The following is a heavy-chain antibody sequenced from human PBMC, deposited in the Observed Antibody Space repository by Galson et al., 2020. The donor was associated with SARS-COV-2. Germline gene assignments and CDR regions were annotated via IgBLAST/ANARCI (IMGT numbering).Heavy chain of an antibody. V-gene: IGHV2-70*11. D-gene: IGHD6-19*01. CDR2: IDWDDDR. CDR3: ARIDSSGCRGNY. Sequence: ESGPTLVKPTQTLTLTGTFTGFSLSTSGMCVNWIRQPPGKALEWLARIDWDDDRYYSTSLKTRLNISKDTSKNQVVLTMTNMDPVDTATYYCARIDSSGCRGNYWGQGTLVTVSS. CDR1: GFSLSTSGMC. J-gene: IGHJ4*02.